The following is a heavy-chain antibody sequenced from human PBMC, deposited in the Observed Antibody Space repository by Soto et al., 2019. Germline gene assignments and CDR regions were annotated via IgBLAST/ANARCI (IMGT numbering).Heavy chain of an antibody. J-gene: IGHJ5*02. V-gene: IGHV3-30*18. Sequence: GGSLRLSCAASGFTFSSYGMHWVRRAPGKGLEWVAVISYDGSNKYYADSVKGRFTISRDNSKNTLYLQMNSLRAEDTAVYYCAKGGLRLATSNWFDPWGQGTLVTVSS. D-gene: IGHD3-16*01. CDR1: GFTFSSYG. CDR3: AKGGLRLATSNWFDP. CDR2: ISYDGSNK.